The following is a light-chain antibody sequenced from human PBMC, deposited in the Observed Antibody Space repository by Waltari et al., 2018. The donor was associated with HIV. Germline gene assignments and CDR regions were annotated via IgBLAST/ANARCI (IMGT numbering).Light chain of an antibody. V-gene: IGKV2-30*01. CDR2: KVS. J-gene: IGKJ5*01. CDR1: QSLVDIDGNTY. CDR3: MQGTHGPIT. Sequence: VVVTQSPPSLPVSPGQPASISCNSSQSLVDIDGNTYLNWFHQRPGQSPRRHLFKVSSRDSGVPDRFSGSGSGADFTLKCSRVEAEDVGVYYCMQGTHGPITFGQGTRLEIK.